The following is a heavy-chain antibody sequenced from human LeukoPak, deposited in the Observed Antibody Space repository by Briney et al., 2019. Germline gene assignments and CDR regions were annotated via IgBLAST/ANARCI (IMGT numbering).Heavy chain of an antibody. CDR1: GFPLSSYA. V-gene: IGHV3-23*01. CDR3: AKGLEKYSGGWYVGY. Sequence: GGSLRLFCAASGFPLSSYAMRWVRQAPGKGLEGVSAISGCGGRTHYADFVKGRFPISRDNSMNTLYLQMNSLRAEGTAVYYCAKGLEKYSGGWYVGYWGQGTLVTVSS. D-gene: IGHD6-19*01. CDR2: ISGCGGRT. J-gene: IGHJ4*02.